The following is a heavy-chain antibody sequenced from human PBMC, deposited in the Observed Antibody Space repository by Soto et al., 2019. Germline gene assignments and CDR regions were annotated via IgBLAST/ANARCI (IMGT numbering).Heavy chain of an antibody. Sequence: PGGSLRLSCAASGFTFSNYAMSWVRQAPGKGLERVSTISGNGGSTYYADSVKGRFTISRDNSKNMLFLQINSLRDDDSAVYYCAKRPASIITFDYWGQGTPVTVSS. CDR2: ISGNGGST. CDR1: GFTFSNYA. D-gene: IGHD2-2*01. J-gene: IGHJ4*02. CDR3: AKRPASIITFDY. V-gene: IGHV3-23*01.